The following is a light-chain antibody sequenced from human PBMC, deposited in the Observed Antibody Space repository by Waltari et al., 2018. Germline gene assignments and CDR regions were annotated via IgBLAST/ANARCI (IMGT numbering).Light chain of an antibody. CDR3: QQYGSSVLYT. CDR2: GAS. CDR1: QSLTKRS. J-gene: IGKJ2*01. Sequence: RASLPCKARQSLTKRSLGWYQQNPGQAPRLLIYGASSRAAGIPDRCSGCGSGTDFTLTISRLEPEDFAVYYCQQYGSSVLYTFGQGTKLEIK. V-gene: IGKV3-20*01.